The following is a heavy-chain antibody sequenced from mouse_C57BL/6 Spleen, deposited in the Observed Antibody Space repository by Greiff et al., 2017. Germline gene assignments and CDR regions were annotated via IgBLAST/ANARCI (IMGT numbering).Heavy chain of an antibody. CDR3: ARPLITTVVEALDY. Sequence: DVKLVESGGGLVKPGGSLKLSCAASGFTFSDYGMHWVRQAPEKGLEWVAYISSGSSTIYYADTVKGRFTISRDNAKNTLFLQMTSLRSEDTAMYYCARPLITTVVEALDYWGQGTTLTVSS. V-gene: IGHV5-17*01. CDR1: GFTFSDYG. J-gene: IGHJ2*01. CDR2: ISSGSSTI. D-gene: IGHD1-1*01.